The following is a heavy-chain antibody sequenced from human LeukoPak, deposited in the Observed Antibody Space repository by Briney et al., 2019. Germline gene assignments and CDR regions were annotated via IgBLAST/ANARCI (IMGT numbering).Heavy chain of an antibody. J-gene: IGHJ4*02. Sequence: PSETLSLTCTVSGGSVSSGSCYWSWIRQPPGKGLEWIGYIYYSGSTNYNPSLKSRVTISVDTSKNQFSLKLSSVTAADTAVYYCASQGGYGDYAFGYWGQGTLVTVSS. V-gene: IGHV4-61*01. CDR2: IYYSGST. D-gene: IGHD4-17*01. CDR1: GGSVSSGSCY. CDR3: ASQGGYGDYAFGY.